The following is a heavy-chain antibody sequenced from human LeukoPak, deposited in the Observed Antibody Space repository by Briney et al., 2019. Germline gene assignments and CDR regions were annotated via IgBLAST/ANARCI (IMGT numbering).Heavy chain of an antibody. Sequence: PSETLSLTCAVYGGSFGDYYWSWIRQPPGKGLEWIGEINHSGSTNYNPSLKSRVTISVDTSKNQFSLKLSSVTAADTAVYYCAREYSWLARYFDLWGRGTLVTVSS. CDR1: GGSFGDYY. D-gene: IGHD6-19*01. CDR2: INHSGST. J-gene: IGHJ2*01. V-gene: IGHV4-34*01. CDR3: AREYSWLARYFDL.